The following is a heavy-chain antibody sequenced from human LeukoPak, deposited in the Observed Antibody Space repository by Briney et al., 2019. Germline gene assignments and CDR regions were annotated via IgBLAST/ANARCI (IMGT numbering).Heavy chain of an antibody. Sequence: GGSLRLSCAASGFTFSGYAMHWVRQAPGKGLEWVAVISYDGSNKYYAVSVKGRFTISRDNSKNTLYLQMNSLRAEDTAVYYCARDQPGYYDSSGYFDYWGQGTLVTVSS. D-gene: IGHD3-22*01. CDR2: ISYDGSNK. V-gene: IGHV3-30-3*01. J-gene: IGHJ4*02. CDR3: ARDQPGYYDSSGYFDY. CDR1: GFTFSGYA.